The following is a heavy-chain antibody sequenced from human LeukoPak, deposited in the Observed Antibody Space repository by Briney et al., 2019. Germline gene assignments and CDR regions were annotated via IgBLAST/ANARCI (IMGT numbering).Heavy chain of an antibody. Sequence: ASVKVSCKASGYTFVGQYMHWVRQAPGQGLQWMGSINPNSGGTRYAQKFQGRVTMTRDTSISTAYMELSSLRSDDTAVYYCAPRGGGYHGAEYFQHWGQGTLVTVSS. V-gene: IGHV1-2*02. CDR3: APRGGGYHGAEYFQH. D-gene: IGHD3-16*02. CDR1: GYTFVGQY. CDR2: INPNSGGT. J-gene: IGHJ1*01.